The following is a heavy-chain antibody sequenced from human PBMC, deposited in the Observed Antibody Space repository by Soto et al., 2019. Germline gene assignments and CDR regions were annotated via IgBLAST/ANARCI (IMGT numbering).Heavy chain of an antibody. CDR1: GFTVSSNY. D-gene: IGHD2-15*01. CDR3: ARATRYCSGGSCHV. J-gene: IGHJ6*02. CDR2: IYSGGST. Sequence: PGGSLRLSCAASGFTVSSNYMSWVRQAPGKGLEWVSVIYSGGSTYYADSVKGRFTISRDNSKNTLYLRMNSLRAEDTAVYYCARATRYCSGGSCHVWGQGTTVTVSS. V-gene: IGHV3-53*01.